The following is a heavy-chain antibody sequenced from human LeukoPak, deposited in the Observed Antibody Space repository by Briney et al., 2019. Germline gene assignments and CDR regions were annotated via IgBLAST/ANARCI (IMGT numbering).Heavy chain of an antibody. CDR3: ARVSITMIVVAYGMDV. CDR2: IYSGGST. D-gene: IGHD3-22*01. V-gene: IGHV3-53*05. J-gene: IGHJ6*02. Sequence: GGSLSLSCAASGFTVSSNYMSWVRQAPGKGLEWVSVIYSGGSTYYADSVEGRFTISRDNSKNTLYLQMNSLRAEDTAVYYCARVSITMIVVAYGMDVWGQGTTVTVSS. CDR1: GFTVSSNY.